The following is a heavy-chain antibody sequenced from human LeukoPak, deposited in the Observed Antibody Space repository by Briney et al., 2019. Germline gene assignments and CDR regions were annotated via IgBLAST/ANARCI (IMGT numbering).Heavy chain of an antibody. J-gene: IGHJ5*02. V-gene: IGHV1-2*02. CDR1: GYTFTGYY. D-gene: IGHD4-17*01. CDR3: ARDDYGEPGWFDP. Sequence: GASVKVACKASGYTFTGYYMHWVRQAPGQGLEWMGWINPNSGGTDYAQKFQGRVTMTRDTSISTAYMELSRLRSDDTAVYYCARDDYGEPGWFDPWGQGTLVTVSS. CDR2: INPNSGGT.